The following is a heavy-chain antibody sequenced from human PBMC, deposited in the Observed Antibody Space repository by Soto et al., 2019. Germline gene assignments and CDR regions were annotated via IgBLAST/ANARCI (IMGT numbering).Heavy chain of an antibody. V-gene: IGHV3-30*18. J-gene: IGHJ4*02. CDR3: AKQQTTVAQYYFDY. Sequence: HPXGSLRLSCSASGFTFSSYGMHWVRQAPGKGLDWVAVISYDGSNKYYADSVKGRFTISRDNSKNTLYLQMNSLRAEDTAVYYCAKQQTTVAQYYFDYWGQGTLVTVSS. CDR1: GFTFSSYG. CDR2: ISYDGSNK. D-gene: IGHD4-17*01.